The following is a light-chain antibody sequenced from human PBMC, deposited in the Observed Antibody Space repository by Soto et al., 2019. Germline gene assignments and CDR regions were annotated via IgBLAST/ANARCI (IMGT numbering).Light chain of an antibody. V-gene: IGKV1-6*01. CDR2: AAS. CDR3: LQEYNSPRT. Sequence: IQMTQSPSSLSASVGDRVTITCRASQTITRYLNWYQQKQGKAPKLLIYAASNLQSGVPSSFSGSGSGTDFTLTVTSLQPEDFATYYCLQEYNSPRTFGKGTKLEIK. J-gene: IGKJ1*01. CDR1: QTITRY.